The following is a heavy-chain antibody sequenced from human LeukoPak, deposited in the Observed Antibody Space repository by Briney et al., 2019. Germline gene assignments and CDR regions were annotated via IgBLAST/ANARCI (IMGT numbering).Heavy chain of an antibody. CDR1: GFTFDDYA. CDR3: AKDIGYSYASGCDY. V-gene: IGHV3-9*01. D-gene: IGHD5-18*01. CDR2: ISWNSGSI. J-gene: IGHJ4*02. Sequence: GGPLRLSCAASGFTFDDYAMHWVRQVPGKGLEWVSGISWNSGSIGYADSVKGRFTISRDNAKNSLYLQMNSLRAEDTALYYCAKDIGYSYASGCDYWGQGTLVTVSS.